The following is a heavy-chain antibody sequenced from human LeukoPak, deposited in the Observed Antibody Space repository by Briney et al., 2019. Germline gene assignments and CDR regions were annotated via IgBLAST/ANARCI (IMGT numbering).Heavy chain of an antibody. Sequence: GGSLRLSCAASGFTFSDYNMRWIRQAPGKGLEWVSSISSSSSSYIYYADSVKGRFTISRDNAKNSLYLQMNSLRAEDTAVYYCAREGINDFWSGYYSYYFDYWGQGTLVTVSS. J-gene: IGHJ4*02. CDR3: AREGINDFWSGYYSYYFDY. D-gene: IGHD3-3*01. CDR2: ISSSSSSYI. V-gene: IGHV3-11*06. CDR1: GFTFSDYN.